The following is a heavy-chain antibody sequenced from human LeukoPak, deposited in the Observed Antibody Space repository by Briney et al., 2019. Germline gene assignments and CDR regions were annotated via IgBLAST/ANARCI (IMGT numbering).Heavy chain of an antibody. Sequence: PSETLSLTCAVYGGSFSGYYWSWIRQPPGKGLEWIGKINHSGSTNYNPSLKSRVTISVDTSKNQFSLKLSSVTAADTAVYYCARGSPYSSTTDYWGQGTLVTASS. CDR2: INHSGST. D-gene: IGHD6-13*01. CDR3: ARGSPYSSTTDY. J-gene: IGHJ4*02. CDR1: GGSFSGYY. V-gene: IGHV4-34*01.